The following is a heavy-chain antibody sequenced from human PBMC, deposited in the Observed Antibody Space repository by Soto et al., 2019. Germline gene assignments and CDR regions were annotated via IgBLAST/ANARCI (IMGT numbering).Heavy chain of an antibody. CDR2: IRGRAKKYAT. CDR1: GFNFSGSA. CDR3: CGRGGDSLQDI. V-gene: IGHV3-73*01. D-gene: IGHD4-17*01. J-gene: IGHJ4*02. Sequence: EVQLVESGGDLVQPGGSLKLSCTGLGFNFSGSALHWVRQPSGKGLEWVGRIRGRAKKYATSYAASLRGRFYLSRDDSKNTAFLQMNSLRDEDTGVYFCCGRGGDSLQDIWGQGTLVTVSS.